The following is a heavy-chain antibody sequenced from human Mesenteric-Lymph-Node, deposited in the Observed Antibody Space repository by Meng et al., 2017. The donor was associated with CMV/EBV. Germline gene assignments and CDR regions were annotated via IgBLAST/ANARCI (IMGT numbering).Heavy chain of an antibody. Sequence: SETLSLTCTVSGGSISSYYWSWIRQPPGKGLEWIGYIYFSGSTSYNPSLKSRVTISVDTSKNQFSLKLTSVTAADTAVYYCARGYSGTYGKFDYWGQGTLVTVSS. D-gene: IGHD1-26*01. V-gene: IGHV4-59*01. CDR3: ARGYSGTYGKFDY. CDR1: GGSISSYY. J-gene: IGHJ4*02. CDR2: IYFSGST.